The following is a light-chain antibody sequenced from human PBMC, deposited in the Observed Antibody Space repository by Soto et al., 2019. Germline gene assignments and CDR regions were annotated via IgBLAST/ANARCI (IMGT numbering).Light chain of an antibody. J-gene: IGKJ3*01. V-gene: IGKV1-27*01. CDR2: AAS. CDR3: QRYNSVPPVT. Sequence: DIQMTQSPSSLSASVGDRVTITCRASQGITNYLAWYQQQPGKVPKLLMYAASTLQSGVPSRFSCSGSGTDFTLTISSLQPEDVATYYCQRYNSVPPVTFGPGTKVNL. CDR1: QGITNY.